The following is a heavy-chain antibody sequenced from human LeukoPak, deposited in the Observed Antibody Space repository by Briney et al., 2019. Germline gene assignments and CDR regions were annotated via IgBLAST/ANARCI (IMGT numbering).Heavy chain of an antibody. CDR2: ITSKADGGTR. CDR1: GFSFSNAW. V-gene: IGHV3-15*01. Sequence: GESLRLSCTASGFSFSNAWVGWVRQAPGKGLEWVGRITSKADGGTRDYAAPVKGRFTISRDDSKNTLYLQMNSLKTEDTAVYYCTTPERYYYDTSDFYGSPYWGQGTLVTVSS. CDR3: TTPERYYYDTSDFYGSPY. D-gene: IGHD3-22*01. J-gene: IGHJ4*02.